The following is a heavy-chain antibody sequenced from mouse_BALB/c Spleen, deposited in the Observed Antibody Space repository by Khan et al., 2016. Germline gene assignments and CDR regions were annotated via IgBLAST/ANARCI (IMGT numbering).Heavy chain of an antibody. Sequence: QVQLKQSGTELPRPGASVKLSCKASGYTFTDYYLHWVMQRTGQGLEWIGEIFPGSGSTYYNEKFKGKASLTADTSSSTAYMQLSSLTSEDSAVDFCASAYYGYFAMDYWGHGASVTVSA. D-gene: IGHD1-2*01. J-gene: IGHJ4*01. CDR1: GYTFTDYY. CDR2: IFPGSGST. CDR3: ASAYYGYFAMDY. V-gene: IGHV1-77*01.